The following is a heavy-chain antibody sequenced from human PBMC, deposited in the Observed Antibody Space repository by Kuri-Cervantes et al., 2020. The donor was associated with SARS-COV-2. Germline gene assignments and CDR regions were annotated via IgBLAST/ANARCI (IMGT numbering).Heavy chain of an antibody. CDR3: ARVIRGGYHNWFDP. J-gene: IGHJ5*02. V-gene: IGHV1-69*04. D-gene: IGHD3-16*02. CDR1: GYTFTSYG. Sequence: SVKVSCKASGYTFTSYGISWVRQAPGQGLEWMGRIIPILGIANYAQKFQGRVTITADKSTSTAYMELSSLRSEDTAVYYCARVIRGGYHNWFDPWGQGTLVTVSS. CDR2: IIPILGIA.